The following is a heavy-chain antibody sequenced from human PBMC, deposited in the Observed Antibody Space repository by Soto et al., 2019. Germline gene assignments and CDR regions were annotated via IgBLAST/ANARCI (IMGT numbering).Heavy chain of an antibody. Sequence: PSETLSLTCSVSGASISSYYWSWFRQAPGKGLEYIGYIHNGERTNYNPSLESRVTISADTSKNQFSLRLSSVTAADTAMYYCSYGDSPGPIAHWGKGTPVTVSS. CDR2: IHNGERT. J-gene: IGHJ4*02. V-gene: IGHV4-59*01. D-gene: IGHD4-17*01. CDR3: SYGDSPGPIAH. CDR1: GASISSYY.